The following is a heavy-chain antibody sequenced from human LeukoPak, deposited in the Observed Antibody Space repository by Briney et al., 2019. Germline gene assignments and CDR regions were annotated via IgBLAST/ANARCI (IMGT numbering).Heavy chain of an antibody. D-gene: IGHD2-15*01. CDR2: ISSSSSYI. Sequence: GGSLRLSCAASGFTFSSYSMNWVRQAPGKGLEWVSSISSSSSYIYYADSVKGRFTISRDNAKNSLYLQMNSLRAEDTAVYYCARDGVVVVAARDNWFDPWGQGTLVTVSS. CDR3: ARDGVVVVAARDNWFDP. V-gene: IGHV3-21*01. J-gene: IGHJ5*02. CDR1: GFTFSSYS.